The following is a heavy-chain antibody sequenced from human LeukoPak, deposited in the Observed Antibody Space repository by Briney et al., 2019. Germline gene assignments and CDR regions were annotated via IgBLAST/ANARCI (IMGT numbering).Heavy chain of an antibody. Sequence: SETLSLTCTVSGGSISSYYWSWIRQPAGKGLEWIGRIYTSGSTNYNPSLKSRVTMSVDTSKNQFSLKLSSVTAADTAVYYCARDRSTMVQGVIAGNWFDPWGQGTLVTVSS. CDR1: GGSISSYY. J-gene: IGHJ5*02. CDR3: ARDRSTMVQGVIAGNWFDP. CDR2: IYTSGST. D-gene: IGHD3-10*01. V-gene: IGHV4-4*07.